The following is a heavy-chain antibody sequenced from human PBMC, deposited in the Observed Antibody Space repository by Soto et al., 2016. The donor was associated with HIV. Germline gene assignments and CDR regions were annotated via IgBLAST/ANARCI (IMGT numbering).Heavy chain of an antibody. CDR1: GFTFRNYW. D-gene: IGHD2-8*01. V-gene: IGHV3-74*01. J-gene: IGHJ4*02. CDR3: VRDFMTGFTXRPTNGF. Sequence: EVQLVESGGGLIRPGGSLRLSCAASGFTFRNYWMHWVRQVPGKGLVWVSHINNDGSSTKLRGLREGPIHHLQRQRQEHSVSANEESGGQDTAVYYCVRDFMTGFTXRPTNGFXGQGTVVTVSS. CDR2: INNDGSST.